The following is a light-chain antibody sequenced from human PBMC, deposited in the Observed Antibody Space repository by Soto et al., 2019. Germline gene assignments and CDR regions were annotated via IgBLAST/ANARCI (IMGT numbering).Light chain of an antibody. V-gene: IGLV2-11*01. CDR3: SSYAGTNNFDV. Sequence: QSVLTQPRSVSGSPGQSVTISCTGTISDVGGYNYVSWYQQHPGKAPKLIIYDVKKRPSGIPDRFSGSKSGNTASLTVSGLQAEDEADYYCSSYAGTNNFDVFGNGTKVT. CDR2: DVK. J-gene: IGLJ1*01. CDR1: ISDVGGYNY.